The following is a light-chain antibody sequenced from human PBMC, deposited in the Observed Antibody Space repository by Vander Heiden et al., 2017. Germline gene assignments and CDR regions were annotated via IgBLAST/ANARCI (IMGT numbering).Light chain of an antibody. Sequence: DIQMTQSPSSLSAIVGDRVAITCRASQSISNFLAWSQHNPGKAPNLLVYSASTLQTGVPSRFSGSSSGTDFTLTISSLQPEDFATYYCQQTYSLPFTFGGGTKTEIK. V-gene: IGKV1-39*01. CDR3: QQTYSLPFT. CDR1: QSISNF. CDR2: SAS. J-gene: IGKJ4*01.